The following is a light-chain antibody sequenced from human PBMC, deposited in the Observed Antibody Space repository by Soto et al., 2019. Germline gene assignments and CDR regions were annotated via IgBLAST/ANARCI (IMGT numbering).Light chain of an antibody. V-gene: IGKV3-20*01. Sequence: EIVLTQSPGTLSLSPGERATLSCRASQSVSSNSLAWYQQKPGQAPRLLIYDASRRATGIPDRFSGSGSGTDFTLTISRLEPEDFAVYYCQQSGISLGAFGPGTRVDIK. CDR3: QQSGISLGA. CDR2: DAS. CDR1: QSVSSNS. J-gene: IGKJ3*01.